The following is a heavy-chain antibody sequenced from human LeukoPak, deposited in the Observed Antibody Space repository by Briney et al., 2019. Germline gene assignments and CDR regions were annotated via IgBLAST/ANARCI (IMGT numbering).Heavy chain of an antibody. CDR2: ITRNSNYI. J-gene: IGHJ6*03. V-gene: IGHV3-21*01. Sequence: GGSLRLSCTATGFTFSSYNMNWVRQAPGKGLEWISSITRNSNYIYYADSVKGRFTISRDNGKSSLFLQMDSLRAEDTAIYFCARDPYSGNYGPYYYYYMDVWGKGTTVTVSS. D-gene: IGHD3-3*01. CDR3: ARDPYSGNYGPYYYYYMDV. CDR1: GFTFSSYN.